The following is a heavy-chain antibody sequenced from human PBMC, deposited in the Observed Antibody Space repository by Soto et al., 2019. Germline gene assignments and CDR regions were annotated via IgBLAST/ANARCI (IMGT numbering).Heavy chain of an antibody. CDR3: ARDRDSYGLFDY. CDR1: VFTFSSYS. CDR2: ISSSSSYI. V-gene: IGHV3-21*01. Sequence: PRWSLRLSCSASVFTFSSYSMNWSRQAPGKGLEWVSSISSSSSYIYYADSVKGRFTISRDNAKNSLYLQMNSLRAEDTAVYYCARDRDSYGLFDYWGQGTLVTVSS. J-gene: IGHJ4*02. D-gene: IGHD5-18*01.